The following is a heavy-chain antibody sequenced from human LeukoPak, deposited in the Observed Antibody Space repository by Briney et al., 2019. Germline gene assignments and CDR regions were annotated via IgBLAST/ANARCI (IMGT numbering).Heavy chain of an antibody. CDR3: ARGHPRDFWSGYYSGR. J-gene: IGHJ4*02. CDR2: IIPIFGTA. CDR1: GGTFSSYA. D-gene: IGHD3-3*01. Sequence: SVKVSCKASGGTFSSYAISWVRQAPGQGLEWMGGIIPIFGTANYAQKFQGRVTITADESTSTAYMELSSLRSEDTAVYYCARGHPRDFWSGYYSGRWGQGALVTVSS. V-gene: IGHV1-69*13.